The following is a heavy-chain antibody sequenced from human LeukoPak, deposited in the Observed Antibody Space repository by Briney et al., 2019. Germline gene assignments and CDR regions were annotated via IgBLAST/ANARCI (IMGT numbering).Heavy chain of an antibody. CDR2: MNSDGSST. V-gene: IGHV3-74*01. J-gene: IGHJ2*01. D-gene: IGHD2-2*02. CDR1: GFTFSNYW. Sequence: GGSLRLSRAASGFTFSNYWMHCVRQAPGKGLVWVSRMNSDGSSTSYGDFVKGRFAISRDNAKNTLYLQMNSLGPEDTAVYHCARRYRWANWYFDLWGRGTLVTVSS. CDR3: ARRYRWANWYFDL.